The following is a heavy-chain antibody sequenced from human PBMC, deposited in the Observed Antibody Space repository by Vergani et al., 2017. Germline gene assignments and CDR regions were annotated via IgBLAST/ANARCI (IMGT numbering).Heavy chain of an antibody. V-gene: IGHV4-30-4*01. CDR1: GGSISSGDYY. CDR2: IYYSGST. D-gene: IGHD3-10*01. J-gene: IGHJ6*02. Sequence: QVQLQESGPGLVKPSQTLSLTCTVSGGSISSGDYYWSWIRQPPGKGLEWIGYIYYSGSTYYNPSLKSRVTISVDTSKNQFSLKLSSVTTADTAVYYCASTTVHGSGSYYYYGMDVWGQGTTVTVSS. CDR3: ASTTVHGSGSYYYYGMDV.